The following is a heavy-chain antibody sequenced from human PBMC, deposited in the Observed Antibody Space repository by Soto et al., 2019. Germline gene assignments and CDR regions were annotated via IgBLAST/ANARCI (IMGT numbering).Heavy chain of an antibody. CDR2: ISGSGGST. CDR1: GFTFSSYA. Sequence: PGGSLRLSCAASGFTFSSYAMSWVRQAPGKGLEWVSAISGSGGSTYYADSVKGRFTISRDNSKNTLYLQMNSLRAEDTAVYYCAKDPRVVVVPAAQNWFDPWGQGTLVTVSS. J-gene: IGHJ5*02. V-gene: IGHV3-23*01. D-gene: IGHD2-2*01. CDR3: AKDPRVVVVPAAQNWFDP.